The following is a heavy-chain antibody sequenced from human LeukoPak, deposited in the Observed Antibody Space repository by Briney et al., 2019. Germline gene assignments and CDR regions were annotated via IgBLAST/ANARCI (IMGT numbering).Heavy chain of an antibody. CDR3: AREGYSGSYSDAFDI. CDR2: ISGSDNNI. J-gene: IGHJ3*02. D-gene: IGHD1-26*01. Sequence: GGSLRLSCAASGFTFSSYAMNWVRQAPGKGLEWLSYISGSDNNIHYADSVKGRFTISRDNAKNSLYLQMNSLRAEDTAVYYCAREGYSGSYSDAFDIWGQGTMVTVSS. V-gene: IGHV3-48*03. CDR1: GFTFSSYA.